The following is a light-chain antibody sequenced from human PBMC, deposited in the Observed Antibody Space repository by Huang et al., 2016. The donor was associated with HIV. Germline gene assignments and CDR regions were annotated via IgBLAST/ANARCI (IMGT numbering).Light chain of an antibody. CDR2: DAP. CDR3: QQRSSWPGT. J-gene: IGKJ1*01. Sequence: IVLTQSPATLSLSPVERATLSCSASQSVSSYLAWYQHKPGQAPSLLIYDAPNRATGIPARFSGSGSGTDFTLTISSLEPEDFAVYYCQQRSSWPGTFGQGTKVEVK. V-gene: IGKV3-11*01. CDR1: QSVSSY.